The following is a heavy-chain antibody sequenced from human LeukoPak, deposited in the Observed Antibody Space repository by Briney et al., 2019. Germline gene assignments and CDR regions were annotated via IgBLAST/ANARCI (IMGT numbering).Heavy chain of an antibody. CDR3: ASAGGDSRSPLPFYY. CDR1: GFTFSTYW. J-gene: IGHJ4*02. D-gene: IGHD6-6*01. Sequence: PGGSLRLSCAASGFTFSTYWMRWVRQAPGKGLVWVARISSDGRTTSYADSVKGRFTISRDNAKNTLYLQMNSLRAEDTAVYYCASAGGDSRSPLPFYYWGQGTLVTVSS. CDR2: ISSDGRTT. V-gene: IGHV3-74*01.